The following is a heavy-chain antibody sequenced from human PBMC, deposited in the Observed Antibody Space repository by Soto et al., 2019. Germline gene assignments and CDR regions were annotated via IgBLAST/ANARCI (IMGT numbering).Heavy chain of an antibody. Sequence: QITLKESGPTLVKPTQTLTLTCTFSGFSLSTSGVGVGWIRQPPGKALEWLSLIYWDDDKRYSPSLKSRLTITKDTSKSQVGLTMTNMDPVDTATYYCAHTESPTRAFDIWGQGTMVTVSS. CDR1: GFSLSTSGVG. V-gene: IGHV2-5*02. CDR3: AHTESPTRAFDI. CDR2: IYWDDDK. J-gene: IGHJ3*02.